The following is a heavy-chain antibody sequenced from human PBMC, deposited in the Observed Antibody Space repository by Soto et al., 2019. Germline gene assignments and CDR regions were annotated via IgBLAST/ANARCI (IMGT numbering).Heavy chain of an antibody. CDR2: ISSSSSYT. Sequence: GGSLRLSCAASGFTFSDYYMSWIRQAPGKGLEWVSYISSSSSYTNYADSVKGRFTISRDNAKNSLYLQMNSLRAEDTAVYYCARDPRSSSYGYPSWGQGTLVTVSS. D-gene: IGHD5-18*01. J-gene: IGHJ4*02. CDR3: ARDPRSSSYGYPS. CDR1: GFTFSDYY. V-gene: IGHV3-11*06.